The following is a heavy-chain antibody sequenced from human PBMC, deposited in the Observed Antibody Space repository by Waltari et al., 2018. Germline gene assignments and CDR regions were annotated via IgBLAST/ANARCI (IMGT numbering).Heavy chain of an antibody. J-gene: IGHJ4*02. V-gene: IGHV4-61*09. Sequence: QVQLQESGPGLVKPSQTLSLTCTVSDGSISSGNYYWSWIRKPAAKGLEWIGYIHTSGSTNYNASLKSRVTVSLDTSKSQFSLKVTSVTAADTAVYYCARRGVEYDSSGYFSDSWGQGTLVTVSS. CDR1: DGSISSGNYY. CDR3: ARRGVEYDSSGYFSDS. CDR2: IHTSGST. D-gene: IGHD3-22*01.